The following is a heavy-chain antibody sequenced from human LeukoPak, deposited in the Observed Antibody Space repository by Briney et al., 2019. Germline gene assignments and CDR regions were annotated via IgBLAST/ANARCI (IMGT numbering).Heavy chain of an antibody. CDR2: ISRSTSYT. CDR3: ARDSYDFIDY. Sequence: GGSLRLSCAASGFTFSSYSMNWVRQAPGKGLEWVSSISRSTSYTYYADSVKGRFTISSDNAKNSLYLQMYSLRAEDTAVYYCARDSYDFIDYWGQGTLVTVSS. J-gene: IGHJ4*02. V-gene: IGHV3-21*01. D-gene: IGHD3-3*01. CDR1: GFTFSSYS.